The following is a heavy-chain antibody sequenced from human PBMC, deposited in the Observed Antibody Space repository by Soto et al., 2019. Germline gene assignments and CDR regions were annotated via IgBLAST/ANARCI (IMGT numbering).Heavy chain of an antibody. Sequence: QLQLQESGPGLVKASETLSLTCTVSTDSISDTSYFWGWIRQPPGKGLEWIGSIYSSGSTYYNPSLKSRVTISIDTSKKYFSLKLTSMTAADTAVYYCARGLRLDFDSWGQGTLVTVSS. CDR1: TDSISDTSYF. J-gene: IGHJ4*02. CDR3: ARGLRLDFDS. CDR2: IYSSGST. V-gene: IGHV4-39*02.